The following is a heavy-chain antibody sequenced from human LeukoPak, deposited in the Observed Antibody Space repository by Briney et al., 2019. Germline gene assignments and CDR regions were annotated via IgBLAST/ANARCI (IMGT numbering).Heavy chain of an antibody. V-gene: IGHV3-30*18. Sequence: PGGSLRLSCAASGFTFSSYGMHWVRQAPGKGLEWVAVISYDGSNKYYADSVKGRFTISRDNSKNTLYLQMNSLRAEDTAVYYCAKDPTMVRGSAVYYYYGMDVWGQGTTVTVSS. CDR3: AKDPTMVRGSAVYYYYGMDV. J-gene: IGHJ6*02. CDR2: ISYDGSNK. D-gene: IGHD3-10*01. CDR1: GFTFSSYG.